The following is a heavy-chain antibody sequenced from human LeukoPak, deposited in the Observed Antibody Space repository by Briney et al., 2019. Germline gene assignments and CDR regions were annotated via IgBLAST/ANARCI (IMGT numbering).Heavy chain of an antibody. CDR1: GFTFSSYW. J-gene: IGHJ4*02. D-gene: IGHD3-3*01. CDR2: ISWNSGSI. Sequence: GGSLRLSCAASGFTFSSYWMSWVRQPPGKGLEWVSGISWNSGSIGYADSGKGRFTIYRDKGKNSMYLQMNSLRAEDMALYYCAKGNYDFWSGFDYWGQGTLVTVSS. V-gene: IGHV3-9*03. CDR3: AKGNYDFWSGFDY.